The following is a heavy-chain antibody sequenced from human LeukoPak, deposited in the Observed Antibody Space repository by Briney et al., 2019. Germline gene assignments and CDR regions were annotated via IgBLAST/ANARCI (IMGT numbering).Heavy chain of an antibody. CDR1: GFTFSNYA. J-gene: IGHJ3*02. CDR2: ISSNVHNT. V-gene: IGHV3-64*01. D-gene: IGHD1-26*01. CDR3: ARENELLVGATLGAFDI. Sequence: GRSLRLSCAAAGFTFSNYAMNWVRQAPGKGLEYVSAISSNVHNTYYANSVKGRFTISRDNSKNTLFIQMGSLGVEDMGVYYCARENELLVGATLGAFDIWGQGRMVSVCS.